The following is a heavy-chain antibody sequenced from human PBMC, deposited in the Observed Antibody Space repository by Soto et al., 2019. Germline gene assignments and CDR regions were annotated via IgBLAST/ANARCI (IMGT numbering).Heavy chain of an antibody. V-gene: IGHV3-23*01. CDR3: AKGGGSFDY. CDR1: GLTFSTYA. J-gene: IGHJ4*02. CDR2: IIGSGSTT. Sequence: EVQLLESGGGLVQPGGSLRLSCAASGLTFSTYAMSWVRQAPGKGLEWVSTIIGSGSTTYYADSVKGRFTISRDNSKNTLYLQRNSLRAEDTAVYYCAKGGGSFDYWGQGTLVTVSS. D-gene: IGHD1-26*01.